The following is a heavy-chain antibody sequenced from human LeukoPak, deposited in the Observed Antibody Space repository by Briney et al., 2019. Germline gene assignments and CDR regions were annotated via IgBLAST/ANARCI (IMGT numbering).Heavy chain of an antibody. Sequence: GESLKISCKGSGYSFTSYWIGWVRQMPGKGLEWMGIIYPGDSDTRYSPSLQGQVAISADKSISTAYLQWSSLKASDTAMHYCASSLYSSTDYYYYGMDVWGQGTTVTVSS. J-gene: IGHJ6*02. CDR2: IYPGDSDT. CDR3: ASSLYSSTDYYYYGMDV. V-gene: IGHV5-51*01. D-gene: IGHD6-13*01. CDR1: GYSFTSYW.